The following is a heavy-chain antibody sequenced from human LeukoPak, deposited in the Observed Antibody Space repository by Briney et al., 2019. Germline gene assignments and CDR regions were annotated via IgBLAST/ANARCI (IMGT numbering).Heavy chain of an antibody. Sequence: GRSLRLSCAASGFTFSSYGMHWVRQAPGKGPEWVAFIRYDGSNKYYADSVKGRFTISRDNSKSTLYLQMNSLRAEDTAVYYCAKDRSSSWSAFDIWGQGTMVTVSS. CDR2: IRYDGSNK. CDR3: AKDRSSSWSAFDI. CDR1: GFTFSSYG. J-gene: IGHJ3*02. D-gene: IGHD6-13*01. V-gene: IGHV3-30*02.